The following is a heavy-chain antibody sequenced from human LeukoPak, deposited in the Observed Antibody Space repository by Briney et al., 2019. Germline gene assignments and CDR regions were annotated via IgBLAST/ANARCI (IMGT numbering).Heavy chain of an antibody. Sequence: SVKVSCKASGYTFTGYYIYWVRQAPGQGLEWMGWINPNSGGTNYAQKFQGRVTMTRDKSISTAYMELNRLKSDDTAVYYCARSITMIVDDAFHIWGQGTMVTVSS. D-gene: IGHD3-22*01. CDR3: ARSITMIVDDAFHI. V-gene: IGHV1-2*02. CDR1: GYTFTGYY. J-gene: IGHJ3*02. CDR2: INPNSGGT.